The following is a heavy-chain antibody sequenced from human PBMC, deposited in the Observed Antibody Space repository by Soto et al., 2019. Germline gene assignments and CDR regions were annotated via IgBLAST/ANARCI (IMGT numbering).Heavy chain of an antibody. CDR2: IRSKANSYAT. D-gene: IGHD2-15*01. Sequence: GGSLRLSCAASGFTFSGSAMHWVRQASGKGLEWVGRIRSKANSYATAYAASVKGRFTISRDDSKNTAYLQMNSLKTEDTAVYYCTSRYCSGGSCYSSYYYYYYMDVWGKGTTVTVSS. V-gene: IGHV3-73*01. J-gene: IGHJ6*03. CDR3: TSRYCSGGSCYSSYYYYYYMDV. CDR1: GFTFSGSA.